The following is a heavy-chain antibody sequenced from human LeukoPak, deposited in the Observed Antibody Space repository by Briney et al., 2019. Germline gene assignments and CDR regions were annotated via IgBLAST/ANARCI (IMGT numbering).Heavy chain of an antibody. D-gene: IGHD1-1*01. Sequence: TGESLRLSCAGSGFMFSFYTMNWVRQAPGKGLEWVASVSSSSTYIKYADSLKGRFTISRDNAKNSLFLQMNSLRAEDTALYYCAREANCATGLIDCWGQGTLVTVSS. V-gene: IGHV3-21*01. CDR3: AREANCATGLIDC. CDR1: GFMFSFYT. J-gene: IGHJ4*02. CDR2: VSSSSTYI.